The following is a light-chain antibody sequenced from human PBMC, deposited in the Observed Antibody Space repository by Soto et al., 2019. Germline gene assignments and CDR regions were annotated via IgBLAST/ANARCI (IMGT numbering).Light chain of an antibody. CDR1: QTVGNNY. J-gene: IGKJ1*01. CDR3: QQSAISPRT. V-gene: IGKV3-20*01. CDR2: GAS. Sequence: IVLTQSPGTLSLSPGERATLSFRASQTVGNNYVNWYQQRPGQAPRLLIYGASIRATGLPDRFSGSGSGTDFNLTIARLEPEDFAVYYCQQSAISPRTFGQGTRVEI.